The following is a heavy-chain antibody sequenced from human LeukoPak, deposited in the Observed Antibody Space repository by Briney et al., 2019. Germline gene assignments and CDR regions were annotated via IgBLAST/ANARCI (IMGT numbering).Heavy chain of an antibody. J-gene: IGHJ4*02. V-gene: IGHV4-59*08. Sequence: SETLSLTCTVSGGSISSYYWSWIRQPPGKGLEWIGYIYYSGSTNYSPSLKSRVTISVDTSKNQFSLKLSSVTAADTAVYYCARHMGLGYSYGYPYFDYWGQGTLVTVSS. CDR1: GGSISSYY. CDR2: IYYSGST. D-gene: IGHD5-18*01. CDR3: ARHMGLGYSYGYPYFDY.